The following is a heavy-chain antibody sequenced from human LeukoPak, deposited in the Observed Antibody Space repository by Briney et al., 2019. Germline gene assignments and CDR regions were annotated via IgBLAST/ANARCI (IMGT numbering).Heavy chain of an antibody. J-gene: IGHJ6*02. CDR3: AATIAADTGYYGMDV. D-gene: IGHD6-13*01. CDR1: GFTFTSSA. Sequence: ASVKVSCKASGFTFTSSAMQWVRQARGQRLEWIGWIVVGSGDTNYAQKFQERVTITRDMSTSTAYMDLSSLRSEDTAVYYCAATIAADTGYYGMDVWGQGTTVIVSS. CDR2: IVVGSGDT. V-gene: IGHV1-58*02.